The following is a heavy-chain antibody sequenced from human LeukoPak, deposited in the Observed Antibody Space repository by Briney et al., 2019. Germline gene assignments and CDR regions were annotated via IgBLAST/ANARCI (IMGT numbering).Heavy chain of an antibody. J-gene: IGHJ5*02. D-gene: IGHD2-15*01. V-gene: IGHV4-31*03. CDR1: GGSISSGGYY. CDR3: ARTRGPGQDWFDP. Sequence: SETLSLTCTVSGGSISSGGYYWSWIRQHPGKGLEWIGYIYYSGSTYYNPSLKSRVTISVDTSKSQFSLKLSYVTAADTAVYYCARTRGPGQDWFDPWGQGTLVTVSS. CDR2: IYYSGST.